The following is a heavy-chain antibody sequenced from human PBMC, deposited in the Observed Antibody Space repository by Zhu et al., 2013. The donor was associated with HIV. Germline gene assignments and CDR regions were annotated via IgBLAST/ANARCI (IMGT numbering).Heavy chain of an antibody. Sequence: QVQLQQWGAGLLKPSETLSLTCAVYGGSFSGYYWSWIRQPPGKGLEWIGEINHSGSTNYNPSLKSRVTISVDTSKNQFSLKLSSVTAADTAVYYCARDGSGSYSLWYFDYWGQGTLVTVSS. CDR3: ARDGSGSYSLWYFDY. CDR1: GGSFSGYY. V-gene: IGHV4-34*01. D-gene: IGHD3-10*01. J-gene: IGHJ4*02. CDR2: INHSGST.